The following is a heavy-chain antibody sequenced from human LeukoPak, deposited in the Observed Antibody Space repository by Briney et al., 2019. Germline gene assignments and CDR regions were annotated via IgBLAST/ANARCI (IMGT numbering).Heavy chain of an antibody. V-gene: IGHV4-31*03. J-gene: IGHJ5*02. Sequence: SQTLSLTCTVSGGSISSGGYYWSWIRQHPGKGLEWIGYIYYSGSTYYNPSLKSRVTMSVDTSKNQFSLKLSSVTAADTAVYYCARGIVVVPAAMCNWFDPWGQGTLVTVSS. CDR1: GGSISSGGYY. D-gene: IGHD2-2*01. CDR3: ARGIVVVPAAMCNWFDP. CDR2: IYYSGST.